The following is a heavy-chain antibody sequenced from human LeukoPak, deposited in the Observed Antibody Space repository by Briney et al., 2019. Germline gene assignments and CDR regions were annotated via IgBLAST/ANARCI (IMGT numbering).Heavy chain of an antibody. V-gene: IGHV3-21*01. CDR3: ARDFTIFGYFDY. CDR2: ISSSGSHI. J-gene: IGHJ4*02. Sequence: PGGSLRLSCAASGFTFSSYSMNWVRQAPGKGLEWVSSISSSGSHIYYADSVKGRFTISRDNAKNSLYLQMNSLRAEDTAVYYCARDFTIFGYFDYWGQGTLVTVSP. CDR1: GFTFSSYS. D-gene: IGHD3-3*01.